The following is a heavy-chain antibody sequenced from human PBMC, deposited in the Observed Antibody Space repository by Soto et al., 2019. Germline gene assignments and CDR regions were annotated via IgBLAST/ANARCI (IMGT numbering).Heavy chain of an antibody. Sequence: PSETLSLTCTVSGGPISSGDYYWSWIRQPPGKGLEWIGYIYYSGSTYYNPSLKSRVTISVDTSKNQFSLKLSSVTAADTAVYYCPRLRTYRYGYMPHGLDVWGQGTTVTVSS. V-gene: IGHV4-30-4*01. CDR1: GGPISSGDYY. J-gene: IGHJ6*02. D-gene: IGHD5-18*01. CDR2: IYYSGST. CDR3: PRLRTYRYGYMPHGLDV.